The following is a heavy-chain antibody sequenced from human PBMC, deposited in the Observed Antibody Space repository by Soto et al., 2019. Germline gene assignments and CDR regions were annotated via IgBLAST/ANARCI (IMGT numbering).Heavy chain of an antibody. V-gene: IGHV1-24*01. D-gene: IGHD3-3*01. CDR3: ARDYDPYYDFWSGSNDY. CDR2: FDPEDGET. CDR1: GYTLTDLS. Sequence: ASGKVSCKVSGYTLTDLSMHWVRQAPGKGLEWMGGFDPEDGETIYAQKFQGRVTMTEDTSTDTAYMELSSLRSEDTAVYYCARDYDPYYDFWSGSNDYWGQGILVTVSS. J-gene: IGHJ4*02.